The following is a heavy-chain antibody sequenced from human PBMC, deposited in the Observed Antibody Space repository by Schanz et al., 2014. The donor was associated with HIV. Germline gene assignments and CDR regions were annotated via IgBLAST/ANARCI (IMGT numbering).Heavy chain of an antibody. J-gene: IGHJ6*04. CDR1: GFTFSSYG. D-gene: IGHD4-17*01. CDR3: AKGARAHKVTTGVDV. CDR2: ISFDGGEK. Sequence: QVHLVESGGGVVQPGRSLRLSCAASGFTFSSYGMHWVRQAPGKGLEWVAVISFDGGEKHYADSAKGRFTISRDNSKNTLYLQMNRLRAEDTAVYYCAKGARAHKVTTGVDVWGTGTTVTVSS. V-gene: IGHV3-30*18.